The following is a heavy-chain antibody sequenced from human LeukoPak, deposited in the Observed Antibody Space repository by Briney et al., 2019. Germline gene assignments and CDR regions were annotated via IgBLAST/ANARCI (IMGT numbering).Heavy chain of an antibody. J-gene: IGHJ5*02. CDR2: IKQDGSEK. CDR3: ARDPARYWFDP. D-gene: IGHD5-24*01. CDR1: GFTFRSYW. Sequence: GGSLRLSCAASGFTFRSYWMSWVRQAPGKGLEWVANIKQDGSEKCYVDSVKGRFTISRDNAKNSLYLQMNSLRDEDTAVYYCARDPARYWFDPWGQGTLVTVSS. V-gene: IGHV3-7*01.